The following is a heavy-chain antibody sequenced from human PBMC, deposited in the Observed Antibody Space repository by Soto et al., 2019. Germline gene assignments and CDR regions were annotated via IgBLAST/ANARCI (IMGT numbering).Heavy chain of an antibody. CDR3: RKGGSNGGYDAFDI. J-gene: IGHJ3*02. CDR1: GFTFSSYA. D-gene: IGHD3-16*01. Sequence: PGGSLRLSCAASGFTFSSYAMHWVRQAPGKGLEWVAVISYDGSNKYYADSVKGRFTISRDNSKNTLYLQMNSLRAEDTGVYYCRKGGSNGGYDAFDIWGQETMVNVS. CDR2: ISYDGSNK. V-gene: IGHV3-30-3*01.